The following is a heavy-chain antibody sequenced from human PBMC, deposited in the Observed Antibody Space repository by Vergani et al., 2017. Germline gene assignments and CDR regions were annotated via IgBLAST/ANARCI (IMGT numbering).Heavy chain of an antibody. Sequence: EVQLVQSGAEVKKPGESLKISCKGSGYSFTSYWIGWVRQMPGKGLEWMGIIYPGDSYIRYSPSFQGQVTMSADESISTAYLQWSSLKASDTAMYFCARLRTTPGSYHDQWGQGTLITVSS. CDR3: ARLRTTPGSYHDQ. D-gene: IGHD1-26*01. CDR2: IYPGDSYI. J-gene: IGHJ5*02. V-gene: IGHV5-51*01. CDR1: GYSFTSYW.